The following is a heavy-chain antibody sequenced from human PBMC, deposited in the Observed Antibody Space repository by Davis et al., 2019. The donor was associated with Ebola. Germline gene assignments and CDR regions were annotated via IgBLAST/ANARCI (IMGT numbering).Heavy chain of an antibody. Sequence: GESLKISCAASGFTFSSYNMNWVRQVLGKGLEWVSYISSSSSTIYYADSVKGRFTISRDSAMNSPYLQMNSLRAEDTAVYYCTSSSPDYWGQGTLVTVSS. CDR1: GFTFSSYN. CDR2: ISSSSSTI. D-gene: IGHD6-6*01. J-gene: IGHJ4*02. CDR3: TSSSPDY. V-gene: IGHV3-48*01.